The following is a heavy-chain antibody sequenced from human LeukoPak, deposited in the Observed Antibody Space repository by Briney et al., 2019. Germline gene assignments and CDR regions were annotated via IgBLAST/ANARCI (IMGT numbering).Heavy chain of an antibody. D-gene: IGHD2-2*01. J-gene: IGHJ4*02. V-gene: IGHV3-21*01. CDR2: ISASSNYI. CDR3: ARPRGCSNICNNFDY. Sequence: AGGSLRLSCAASGFTFSSYSMNWFRQAPGKGLEWVSSISASSNYIFYADSLKGRFTISRDNAQNSLYLQMNSLRAEDTAVYYCARPRGCSNICNNFDYWGQGTLVTVSS. CDR1: GFTFSSYS.